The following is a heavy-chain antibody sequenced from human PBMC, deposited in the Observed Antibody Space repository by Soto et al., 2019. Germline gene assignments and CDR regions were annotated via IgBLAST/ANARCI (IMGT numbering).Heavy chain of an antibody. V-gene: IGHV3-21*01. CDR1: GFTFSADY. J-gene: IGHJ4*02. CDR3: VRDGGYTGNDFDY. D-gene: IGHD5-12*01. Sequence: SLRLSCAASGFTFSADYMDCVRQAPGKGLEWVSSISATSGYIYHAESVKGRFTISRDNAKNSLYLQMNGLRAEDTALYYCVRDGGYTGNDFDYWGQGTLVTVSS. CDR2: ISATSGYI.